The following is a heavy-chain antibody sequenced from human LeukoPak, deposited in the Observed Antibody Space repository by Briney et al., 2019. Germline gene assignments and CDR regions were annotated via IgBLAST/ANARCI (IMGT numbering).Heavy chain of an antibody. CDR1: GGTFNNYA. Sequence: GASVKVSCKASGGTFNNYAISWVRQAPGQGLEWVGGIIPIFGTSNYAQKFQGRVTITADESTSTAYMELSSLRSADTAVYYCARGRNGLLWFGELLSWGQGTLVTVSS. J-gene: IGHJ5*02. V-gene: IGHV1-69*13. D-gene: IGHD3-10*01. CDR3: ARGRNGLLWFGELLS. CDR2: IIPIFGTS.